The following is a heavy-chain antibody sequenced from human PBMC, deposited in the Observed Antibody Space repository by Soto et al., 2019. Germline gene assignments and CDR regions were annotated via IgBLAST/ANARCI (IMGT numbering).Heavy chain of an antibody. Sequence: QVQLVQSGAEVKKPGSSVKVSCKASGGTFSSYAISWVRQAPGQGIEWMGGIIPIFGTANYAQKFQGRVTITADESPSTAYMELSSLRSEDTAVYYCARPRVYSSSYYYFDYWGQGTLVTVSS. CDR1: GGTFSSYA. D-gene: IGHD6-6*01. CDR2: IIPIFGTA. V-gene: IGHV1-69*01. CDR3: ARPRVYSSSYYYFDY. J-gene: IGHJ4*02.